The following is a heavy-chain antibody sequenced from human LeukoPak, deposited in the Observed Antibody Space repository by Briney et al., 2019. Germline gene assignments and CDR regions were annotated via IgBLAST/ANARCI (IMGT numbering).Heavy chain of an antibody. Sequence: SETLSLIXSVSGASISSYYWDWIRQPPGKGLEWIGNIYIRGSTNYNPSLESRVTISLDTSKDQFSLTLTSVTAADTAFYYCAKDWELGSWGQGTLVTVSS. V-gene: IGHV4-59*01. CDR3: AKDWELGS. J-gene: IGHJ5*02. CDR1: GASISSYY. CDR2: IYIRGST. D-gene: IGHD7-27*01.